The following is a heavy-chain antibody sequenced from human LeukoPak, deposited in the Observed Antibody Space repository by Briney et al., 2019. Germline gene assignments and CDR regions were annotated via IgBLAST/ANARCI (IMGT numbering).Heavy chain of an antibody. Sequence: SETLSLTCTASGYSISSYEFKWFLRAPPGKGLEWIGSIYHSGSTYYKPSVKSRVTISVDTSKNQFSLKLSCLTAADTAVYYCARDQEVGVHDYWGQGALVTDSS. D-gene: IGHD1-26*01. V-gene: IGHV4-38-2*02. CDR2: IYHSGST. CDR3: ARDQEVGVHDY. J-gene: IGHJ4*02. CDR1: GYSISSYEF.